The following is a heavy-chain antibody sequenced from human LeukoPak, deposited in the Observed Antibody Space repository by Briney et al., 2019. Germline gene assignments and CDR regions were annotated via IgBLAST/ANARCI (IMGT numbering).Heavy chain of an antibody. CDR2: INHSGST. Sequence: SETLSLTCAVYGGSFSGYYWSWIRQPPGKGLEWIGEINHSGSTNYNPSLKSRVTISVDTSKKQFSLRLSSVTAADTAVYYCARGLSAIVYWGQGTLVTVSS. J-gene: IGHJ4*02. CDR3: ARGLSAIVY. V-gene: IGHV4-34*01. CDR1: GGSFSGYY. D-gene: IGHD2-15*01.